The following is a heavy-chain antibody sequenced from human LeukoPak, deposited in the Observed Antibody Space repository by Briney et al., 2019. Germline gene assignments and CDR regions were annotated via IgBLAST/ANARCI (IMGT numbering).Heavy chain of an antibody. D-gene: IGHD6-6*01. Sequence: EASVKVSCKASGYTFTSYGISWVRQAPGQGLEWMGWISAYSGNTNYEQKLQGRVTMTTDTSTNTAYMELRSLRSDDAAVYYCAKDRSSSSPDVFDIWGQGTMVTVSS. V-gene: IGHV1-18*01. CDR2: ISAYSGNT. J-gene: IGHJ3*02. CDR1: GYTFTSYG. CDR3: AKDRSSSSPDVFDI.